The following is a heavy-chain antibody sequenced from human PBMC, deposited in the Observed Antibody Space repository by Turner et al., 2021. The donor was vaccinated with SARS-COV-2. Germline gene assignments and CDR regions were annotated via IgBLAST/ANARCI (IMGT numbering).Heavy chain of an antibody. V-gene: IGHV1-46*01. CDR2: FKPSGGGT. CDR3: AEDPRVPAVTNEDDAFDN. J-gene: IGHJ4*01. CDR1: GYTFSNYY. D-gene: IGHD4-17*01. Sequence: QVQLGQAGASAKRAGPSVKLACRTAGYTFSNYYIHWARQAPGHGLEWMAIFKPSGGGTSNAQNYQRILTTTSDTSTSTVYMEESRMGAEETAEYYCAEDPRVPAVTNEDDAFDNWGQGTLVTVSS.